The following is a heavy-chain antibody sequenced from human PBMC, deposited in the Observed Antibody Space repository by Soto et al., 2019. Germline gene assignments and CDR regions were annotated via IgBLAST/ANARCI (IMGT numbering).Heavy chain of an antibody. D-gene: IGHD6-13*01. J-gene: IGHJ2*01. CDR2: IYWDDDK. CDR3: ARLLSSSWTGVYWYFDL. CDR1: GFSLSTSGVG. Sequence: QITLKESGPTLVKPTQTLTLTCTFSGFSLSTSGVGVGWIRQPPGKALEWLALIYWDDDKRYSPSLKSRLTNTKDTSKNQVVLTMTNMDPVDTATYYCARLLSSSWTGVYWYFDLWGRGTLVTVSS. V-gene: IGHV2-5*02.